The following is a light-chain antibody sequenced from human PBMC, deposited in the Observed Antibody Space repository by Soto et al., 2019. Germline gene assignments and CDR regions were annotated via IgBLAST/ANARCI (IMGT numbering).Light chain of an antibody. Sequence: DLQMTQSPSSLSASVGDRVTITCRASQSISNYLNWYQQIPGKAPKVLISTASSLQSWVPSRFSGSASGTDFTLTISSLQPEDSATYYCQQSYSPPWTFGQGTKGEIK. CDR3: QQSYSPPWT. CDR2: TAS. J-gene: IGKJ1*01. CDR1: QSISNY. V-gene: IGKV1-39*01.